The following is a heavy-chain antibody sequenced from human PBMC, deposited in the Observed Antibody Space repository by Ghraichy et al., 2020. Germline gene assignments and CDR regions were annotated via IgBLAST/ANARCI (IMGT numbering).Heavy chain of an antibody. CDR3: ARMEMATIPNSFLENYYYYGMDV. CDR1: GGTFSSYA. Sequence: SVKVSCKASGGTFSSYAISWVRQAPGQGLEWMGGIIPIFGTANYAQKFQGRVTITADESTSTAYMELSSLRSEDTAVYYCARMEMATIPNSFLENYYYYGMDVWGQGTTVTVSS. J-gene: IGHJ6*02. CDR2: IIPIFGTA. D-gene: IGHD5-24*01. V-gene: IGHV1-69*13.